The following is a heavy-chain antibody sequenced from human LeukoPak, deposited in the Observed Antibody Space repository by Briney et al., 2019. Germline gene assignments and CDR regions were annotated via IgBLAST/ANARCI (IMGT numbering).Heavy chain of an antibody. V-gene: IGHV1-2*02. CDR1: AYTSTGYY. J-gene: IGHJ2*01. CDR2: INPNSGGT. Sequence: GASVKASCKASAYTSTGYYMHWVRQAPGQGLEWMGWINPNSGGTNHAQKFEGRVTMRRDTSIRTAYMELCRLGSDDTAVYYCAREWGEQQTRVWYFDLWGRGTLVTVSS. CDR3: AREWGEQQTRVWYFDL. D-gene: IGHD6-13*01.